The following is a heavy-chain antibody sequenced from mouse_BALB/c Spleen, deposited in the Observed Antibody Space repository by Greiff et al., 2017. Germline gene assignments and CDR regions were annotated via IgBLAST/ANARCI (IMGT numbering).Heavy chain of an antibody. V-gene: IGHV2-6-7*01. J-gene: IGHJ2*01. Sequence: VQGVESGPGLVAPSQSLSITCTVSGFSLTGYGVNWVRQPPGKGLEWLGMIWGDGSTDYNSALKSRLSISKDNSKSQVFLKMNSLQTDDTARYYCARGRGNYGNYFDYWGQGTTLTVSA. CDR1: GFSLTGYG. D-gene: IGHD2-1*01. CDR3: ARGRGNYGNYFDY. CDR2: IWGDGST.